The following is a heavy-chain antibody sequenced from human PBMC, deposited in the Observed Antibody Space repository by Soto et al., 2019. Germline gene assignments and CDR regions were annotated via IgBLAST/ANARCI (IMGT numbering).Heavy chain of an antibody. J-gene: IGHJ6*02. V-gene: IGHV3-21*01. CDR2: ISSSSSYI. CDR3: ASLTEEVGAYYYHYGMDV. Sequence: TGGSPRLSCAASGFTFSSYSMNWVRQAPGKGLEWVSSISSSSSYIYYADSVKGRFTISRDNAKNSLYLQMNSPRAEDTAVYYCASLTEEVGAYYYHYGMDVWGQGTTVTVSS. D-gene: IGHD1-26*01. CDR1: GFTFSSYS.